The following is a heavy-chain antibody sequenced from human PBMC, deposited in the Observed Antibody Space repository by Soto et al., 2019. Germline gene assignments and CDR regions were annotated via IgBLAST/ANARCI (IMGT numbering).Heavy chain of an antibody. Sequence: SETLSLTCTVSGGSISSGGYYWSWIRQHPGKGLEWIGYIYYSGSTNYNPSLKSRVTISVDTSKNQFSLKLTSVTAADTAVYYYARDKITDLYDYWGQGTLVTVSS. CDR1: GGSISSGGYY. J-gene: IGHJ4*02. CDR2: IYYSGST. CDR3: ARDKITDLYDY. D-gene: IGHD3-10*01. V-gene: IGHV4-31*03.